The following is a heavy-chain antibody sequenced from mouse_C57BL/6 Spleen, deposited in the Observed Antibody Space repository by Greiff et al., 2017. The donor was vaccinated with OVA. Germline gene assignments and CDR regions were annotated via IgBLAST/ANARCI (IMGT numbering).Heavy chain of an antibody. CDR3: ARYHYYGNYDYFDY. J-gene: IGHJ2*01. CDR1: GFTFTDYY. Sequence: EVQVVESGGGLVQPGGSLSLSCAASGFTFTDYYMSWVRQPPGKALEWLGFIRNKANGYTTEYSASVKGRFTISRDNSQSILYLQMNALRAEDSATYYCARYHYYGNYDYFDYWGQGTTLTVSS. CDR2: IRNKANGYTT. D-gene: IGHD2-1*01. V-gene: IGHV7-3*01.